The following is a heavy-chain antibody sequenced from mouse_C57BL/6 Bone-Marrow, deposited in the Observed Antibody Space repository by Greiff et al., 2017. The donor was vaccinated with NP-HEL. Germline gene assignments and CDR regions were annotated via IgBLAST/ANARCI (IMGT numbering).Heavy chain of an antibody. J-gene: IGHJ3*01. V-gene: IGHV1-22*01. D-gene: IGHD2-4*01. Sequence: EVQLQQSGPELVKPGASVKMSCKASGYTFTDYNMHWVKQSHGKSLEWIGYINPNNGGTSYNQQFKGKATLTVTKSSRTAYMELRSLTSEDSAVYYCARSERNYDYDPRFAYWGQGTLVTVSA. CDR3: ARSERNYDYDPRFAY. CDR2: INPNNGGT. CDR1: GYTFTDYN.